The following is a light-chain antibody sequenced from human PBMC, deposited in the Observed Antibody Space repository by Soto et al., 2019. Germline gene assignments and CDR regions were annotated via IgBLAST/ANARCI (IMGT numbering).Light chain of an antibody. CDR2: EVN. V-gene: IGLV2-14*01. J-gene: IGLJ3*02. CDR1: SSDVGGYNY. CDR3: SSYTSSSTWV. Sequence: QSALTQPASVSGSPGQSITISCTGTSSDVGGYNYVSWYQQHPGKAPKLMIYEVNNRPSGVSNRFSGSKSGNTASLTISGLQAEDEAEYYCSSYTSSSTWVFGGGTKLTVL.